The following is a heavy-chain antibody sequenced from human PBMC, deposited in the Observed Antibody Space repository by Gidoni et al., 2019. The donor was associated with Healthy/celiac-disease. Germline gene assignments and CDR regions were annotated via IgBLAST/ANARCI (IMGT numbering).Heavy chain of an antibody. V-gene: IGHV1-8*01. Sequence: GASVKDSCKASGHTSTSYDINSVRQATGQGLEWMGWRNPNSGNTGYAQQFQDRVTLTRNTSISTDYMELSSLRSEDTAVDDCARGSNGGSYYQQWFDAWGQGTRVTVSS. CDR3: ARGSNGGSYYQQWFDA. D-gene: IGHD1-26*01. CDR1: GHTSTSYD. CDR2: RNPNSGNT. J-gene: IGHJ5*02.